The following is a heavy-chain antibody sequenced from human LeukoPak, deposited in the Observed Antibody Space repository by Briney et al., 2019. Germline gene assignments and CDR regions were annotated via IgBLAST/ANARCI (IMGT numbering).Heavy chain of an antibody. Sequence: ASVKVSCKASGYTFSGYCMHWVRQAPGHGLEWMGRINPNSGGTNSAQKFQGRVTMTRDTSISTAYMELSRLRFDDTAVYYCARAKGAVDHNWFDPWGQGTLVTVSS. D-gene: IGHD6-19*01. J-gene: IGHJ5*02. CDR3: ARAKGAVDHNWFDP. V-gene: IGHV1-2*06. CDR1: GYTFSGYC. CDR2: INPNSGGT.